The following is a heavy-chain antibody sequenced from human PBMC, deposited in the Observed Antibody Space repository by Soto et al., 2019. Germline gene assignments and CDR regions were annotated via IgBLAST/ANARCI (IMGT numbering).Heavy chain of an antibody. D-gene: IGHD2-8*02. CDR2: IYYSGST. CDR3: ARDLFGADWRYIDY. J-gene: IGHJ4*02. Sequence: SETLSLTFTVSGGSISSGGYDWSWIRQHPGKGLEWIGYIYYSGSTYYNPSLKSRVTISVDTSKNQSSLKLSSVTAADTAVYYCARDLFGADWRYIDYWGQGTLVTVSS. CDR1: GGSISSGGYD. V-gene: IGHV4-31*03.